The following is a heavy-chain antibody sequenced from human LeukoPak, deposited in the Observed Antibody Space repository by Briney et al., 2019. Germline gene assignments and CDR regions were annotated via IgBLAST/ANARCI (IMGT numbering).Heavy chain of an antibody. D-gene: IGHD3-10*01. CDR3: TSPSGRGVQNWFDP. V-gene: IGHV3-73*01. CDR1: GFTFSGSA. CDR2: IRSKANSYAT. Sequence: GGSLRLSCAASGFTFSGSAKHWVRQASGKGLEWVGRIRSKANSYATAYAASVKGRFTISRDDSKNTAYLQMNSLKTEDTAVYYCTSPSGRGVQNWFDPWGQGTLVTVSS. J-gene: IGHJ5*02.